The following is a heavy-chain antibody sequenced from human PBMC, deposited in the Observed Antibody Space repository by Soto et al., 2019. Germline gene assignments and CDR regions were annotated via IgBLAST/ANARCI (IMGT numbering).Heavy chain of an antibody. J-gene: IGHJ4*02. V-gene: IGHV4-31*03. Sequence: SETLSLTCTVSGGSISRGGYYWSWIRQHPGKGLEWIGYIYYSGSTHYNPSLRSRVTISVDTSKNQFSLKLSSVTAADTAVYYCAREADVDTAMGYYFDYWGQGTLVTVSS. CDR2: IYYSGST. D-gene: IGHD5-18*01. CDR1: GGSISRGGYY. CDR3: AREADVDTAMGYYFDY.